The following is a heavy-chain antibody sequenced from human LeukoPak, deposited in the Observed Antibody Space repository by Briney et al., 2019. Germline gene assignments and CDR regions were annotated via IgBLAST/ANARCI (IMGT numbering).Heavy chain of an antibody. CDR2: INPSGGST. CDR1: GGTFSSYA. J-gene: IGHJ4*02. CDR3: AREIAAAAHPPFDY. D-gene: IGHD6-13*01. Sequence: EASVTVSCTASGGTFSSYAISWVRQAPGQGLEWMGIINPSGGSTSYAQKFQGRVTMTRDTSTSTVYMELSSLRSEDTAVYYCAREIAAAAHPPFDYWGQGTLVTVSS. V-gene: IGHV1-46*01.